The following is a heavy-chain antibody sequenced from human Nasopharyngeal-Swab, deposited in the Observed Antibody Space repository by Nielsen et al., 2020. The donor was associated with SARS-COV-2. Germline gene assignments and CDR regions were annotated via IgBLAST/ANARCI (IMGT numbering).Heavy chain of an antibody. Sequence: SCKVSGYTLTELSMHWVRQAPGKGLEWVAVISYDGSNKYYADSVKGRFTISRDNSKNTLYLQMNSLRAEDTAVYYCARGADWNYFDYWGQGTLVTVSS. CDR2: ISYDGSNK. J-gene: IGHJ4*02. CDR1: GYTLTELS. CDR3: ARGADWNYFDY. D-gene: IGHD3/OR15-3a*01. V-gene: IGHV3-30*04.